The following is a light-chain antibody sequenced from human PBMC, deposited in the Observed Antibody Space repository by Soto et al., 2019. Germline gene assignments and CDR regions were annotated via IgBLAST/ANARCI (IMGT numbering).Light chain of an antibody. CDR1: QSISSW. V-gene: IGKV1-5*03. J-gene: IGKJ1*01. CDR2: KAS. Sequence: DIQMTQSPSTLSASIGDRVTITCRASQSISSWLAWYQQKPGKAPKVLIYKASVLETGVPSRFSGRGSGTEFTLSISSLQPDDFATYYCLQYDTFWTFGQGTKVEIK. CDR3: LQYDTFWT.